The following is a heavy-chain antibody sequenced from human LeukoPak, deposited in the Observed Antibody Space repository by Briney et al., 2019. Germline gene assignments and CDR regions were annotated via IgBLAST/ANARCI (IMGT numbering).Heavy chain of an antibody. J-gene: IGHJ3*02. CDR3: SMGFVVVVAARGTRHAFDI. V-gene: IGHV4-34*01. CDR2: INHSGST. D-gene: IGHD2-15*01. CDR1: GGSFSGYY. Sequence: SETLSLTCAVYGGSFSGYYWCWIRHPPGKGLEWIGEINHSGSTNYNSSLKSRVTISVDTSKNQCSLHLSSVIASETGVYYSSMGFVVVVAARGTRHAFDIWGEGTMVTVSP.